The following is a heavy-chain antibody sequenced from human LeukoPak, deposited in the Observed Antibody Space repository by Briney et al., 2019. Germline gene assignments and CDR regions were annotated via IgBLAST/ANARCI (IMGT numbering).Heavy chain of an antibody. CDR3: GRDPDY. J-gene: IGHJ4*02. Sequence: ASVKVSCKASGYTFTSYPMHWVRQAPGQRLEWMGRINGGNGNTKYSQKFQGRVTITRDTSATTAYMELSSLTSEDTAAYYCGRDPDYWGQGTLVTVSS. CDR1: GYTFTSYP. CDR2: INGGNGNT. V-gene: IGHV1-3*01.